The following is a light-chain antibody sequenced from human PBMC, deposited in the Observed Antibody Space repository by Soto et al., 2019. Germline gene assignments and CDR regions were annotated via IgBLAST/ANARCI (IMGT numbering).Light chain of an antibody. Sequence: DIQMTQSPSTLSASVGDRVTITCRASQSISSWLAWYQQKPGKATKLLIYKASSLESGVPSRFSGSGSGTEFTLTISSLQPDDFATYYCQQYNSLWTFGQGTKFEIK. CDR2: KAS. J-gene: IGKJ1*01. CDR3: QQYNSLWT. V-gene: IGKV1-5*03. CDR1: QSISSW.